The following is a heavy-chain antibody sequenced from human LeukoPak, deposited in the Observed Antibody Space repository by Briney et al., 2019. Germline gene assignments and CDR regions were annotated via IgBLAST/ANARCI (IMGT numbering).Heavy chain of an antibody. D-gene: IGHD2-2*02. CDR2: TSAYNGNT. CDR3: ARDRYPRWEYQLLYPNY. Sequence: ASVKVSCKASGYTFTSYGISWVRQAPGQGLEWMGWTSAYNGNTNYAQKLQGRVTMTTDTSTSAAYMELRSLRSVDTAVYYCARDRYPRWEYQLLYPNYWGQGTLVTVSS. CDR1: GYTFTSYG. J-gene: IGHJ4*02. V-gene: IGHV1-18*01.